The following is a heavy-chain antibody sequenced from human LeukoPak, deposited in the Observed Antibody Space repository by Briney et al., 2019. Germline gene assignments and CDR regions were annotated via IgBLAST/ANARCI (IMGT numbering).Heavy chain of an antibody. J-gene: IGHJ3*02. CDR2: IYSGGST. Sequence: PGGSLRLSCAASGFTVSSNYMSWVRQAPGKGLEWVSVIYSGGSTYCADSVKGRFTISRDNAKNSLYLQMNSLRAEDTAVYYCARALGYRGVSSAFDIWGQGTMVTVSS. D-gene: IGHD3-10*01. V-gene: IGHV3-66*01. CDR3: ARALGYRGVSSAFDI. CDR1: GFTVSSNY.